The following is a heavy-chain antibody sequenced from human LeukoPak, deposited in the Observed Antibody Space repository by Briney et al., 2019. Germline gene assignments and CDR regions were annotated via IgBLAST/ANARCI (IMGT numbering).Heavy chain of an antibody. CDR1: GGTFSSYA. D-gene: IGHD1-26*01. J-gene: IGHJ4*02. CDR3: ATLLARSPDY. V-gene: IGHV1-69*04. CDR2: IIPILGIA. Sequence: SVKVSCKASGGTFSSYAISWVRQAPGQGLEWMGRIIPILGIANYAQKFQGRVTITADKSTCTAYMGLSSLRSEDTAVYYCATLLARSPDYWGQGTLVTVSS.